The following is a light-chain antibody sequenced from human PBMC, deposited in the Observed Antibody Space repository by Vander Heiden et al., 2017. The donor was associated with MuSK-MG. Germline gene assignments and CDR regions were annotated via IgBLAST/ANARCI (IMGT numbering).Light chain of an antibody. Sequence: DIQLPHSPSFLSASVGDRVTITCRASQGISHYLAWYQQKPGKAPKLLIYRASTLQSGVPSRFSGSGYGTEFTLTITSRQPEDFASYYCQQLNSYPSFTFGHGTKVDIK. CDR2: RAS. V-gene: IGKV1-9*01. CDR1: QGISHY. J-gene: IGKJ3*01. CDR3: QQLNSYPSFT.